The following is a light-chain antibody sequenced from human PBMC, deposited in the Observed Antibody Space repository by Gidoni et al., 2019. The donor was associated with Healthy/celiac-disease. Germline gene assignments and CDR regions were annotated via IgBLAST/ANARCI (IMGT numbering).Light chain of an antibody. CDR1: QGISNY. J-gene: IGKJ4*01. CDR3: QQYNSYPLT. V-gene: IGKV1-16*02. Sequence: DIQMTQSPSSLSASVGDRVTIPCRASQGISNYLAWFQKKPGKAAKSLIYAAASLQSGVPSKFSGSGSGTDFTLTISSLQPEDFATYYCQQYNSYPLTFGGGTKVEIK. CDR2: AAA.